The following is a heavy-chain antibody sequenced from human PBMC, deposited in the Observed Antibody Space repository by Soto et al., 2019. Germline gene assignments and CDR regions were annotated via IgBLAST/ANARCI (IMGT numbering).Heavy chain of an antibody. Sequence: GGSLRLSCSASGFTFSSYAMHWVRQAPGKGLEYVSAISSNGGSTYYADSVKGRFTISRDNSKNTLYLQMSSLRAEDTAVYYCVKPLSSGWTFDAFDIWGQGTMVTVSS. CDR2: ISSNGGST. CDR1: GFTFSSYA. J-gene: IGHJ3*02. CDR3: VKPLSSGWTFDAFDI. V-gene: IGHV3-64D*08. D-gene: IGHD6-19*01.